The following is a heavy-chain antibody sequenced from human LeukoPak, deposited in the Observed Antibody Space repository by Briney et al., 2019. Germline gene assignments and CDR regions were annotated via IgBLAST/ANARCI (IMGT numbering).Heavy chain of an antibody. CDR1: GGSISSYY. V-gene: IGHV4-59*01. J-gene: IGHJ4*02. CDR3: ARGLSGTHGYFDY. D-gene: IGHD3-10*01. CDR2: IYYSGST. Sequence: SETLSLTCTVSGGSISSYYWSWIRQPPGEGLEWIGYIYYSGSTNYNPSLKSRVTISVDTSKNQFSLKLSSVTAADTAVYYCARGLSGTHGYFDYWGQGTLVTVSS.